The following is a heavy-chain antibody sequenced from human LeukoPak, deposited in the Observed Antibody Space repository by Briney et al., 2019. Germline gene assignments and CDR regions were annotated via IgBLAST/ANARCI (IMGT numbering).Heavy chain of an antibody. CDR3: ARDWRVRSRDYFDY. V-gene: IGHV1-69*06. CDR2: IIPIFGTA. Sequence: SVKVSCKASGGTFSSYAISWVRQAPGQGLEWMGGIIPIFGTANYAQKFQGRVTITADKSTSTAYMELRSLRSDDTAVYYCARDWRVRSRDYFDYWGQGTLVTVSS. CDR1: GGTFSSYA. D-gene: IGHD2-2*01. J-gene: IGHJ4*02.